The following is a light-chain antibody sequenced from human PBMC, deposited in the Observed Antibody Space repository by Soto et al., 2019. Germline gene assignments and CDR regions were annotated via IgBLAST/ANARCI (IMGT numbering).Light chain of an antibody. CDR2: SNN. J-gene: IGLJ1*01. Sequence: QSVLTQPPSASGTPGQRVTISCSGSSSNIGSNYVYWYQQLPGTAPKLLIYSNNQRPSGVPDRFSGSKSGTSASLAISGPRSEDEADYYCAAWDDSLSGQVFGTGTKLTVL. V-gene: IGLV1-47*02. CDR1: SSNIGSNY. CDR3: AAWDDSLSGQV.